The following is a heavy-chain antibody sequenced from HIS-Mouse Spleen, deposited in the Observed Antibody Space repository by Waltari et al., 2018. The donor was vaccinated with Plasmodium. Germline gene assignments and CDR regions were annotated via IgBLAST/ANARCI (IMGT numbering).Heavy chain of an antibody. CDR3: ARTTYSSSSAKYYYYGMDV. D-gene: IGHD6-6*01. Sequence: QVTLRESGPALVKPTQTLTLTCTFSGFSLSTSGMCVSWIRQPPGKALEWLARIHWDDDKYYSTSLKTRLTISKDTSKNQVVRTMTNMDPVDTATYYCARTTYSSSSAKYYYYGMDVWGQGTTVTVSS. V-gene: IGHV2-70*15. CDR2: IHWDDDK. J-gene: IGHJ6*02. CDR1: GFSLSTSGMC.